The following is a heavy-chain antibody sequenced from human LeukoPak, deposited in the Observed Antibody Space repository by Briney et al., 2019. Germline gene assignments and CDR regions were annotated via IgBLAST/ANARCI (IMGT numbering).Heavy chain of an antibody. V-gene: IGHV4-61*03. CDR2: TYDSGST. Sequence: PSETLSLTCTVSGGSVSRGNYYWSWIRQPPGKGLEWIGYTYDSGSTNYNSSLKSRVTISVDTSKDHYSLRLSSVTAADTAEYFCARDSGTNYYGMDVWGQGTTVTVSS. CDR1: GGSVSRGNYY. CDR3: ARDSGTNYYGMDV. J-gene: IGHJ6*02.